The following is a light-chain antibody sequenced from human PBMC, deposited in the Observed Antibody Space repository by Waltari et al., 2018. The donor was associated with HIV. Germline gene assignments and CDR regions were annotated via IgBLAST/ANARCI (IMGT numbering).Light chain of an antibody. V-gene: IGLV1-44*01. J-gene: IGLJ3*02. CDR3: AAWDDSLNGPV. CDR1: SSNIGSNT. CDR2: SNN. Sequence: QSVLTQPPSASGTPGQRVTIPCSGSSSNIGSNTVNWYQQLPGTAPKLLIYSNNRRPSGGPDRVAGSKSGTSASLAISGLQSEDEADYYWAAWDDSLNGPVFGGGTKLTVL.